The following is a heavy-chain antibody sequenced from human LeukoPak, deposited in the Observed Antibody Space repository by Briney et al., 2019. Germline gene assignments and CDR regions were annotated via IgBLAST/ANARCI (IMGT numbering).Heavy chain of an antibody. CDR2: INHSGST. Sequence: SETLSLTCAVYGGSFGGYYWSWIRQPPGKGLEWIGEINHSGSTNYNPSLKSRVTISVDTSKNQFSLKLSSVTAADTAVYYCASGDYDFWSGYYAYYFDYRGQGTLVTVSS. D-gene: IGHD3-3*01. CDR3: ASGDYDFWSGYYAYYFDY. V-gene: IGHV4-34*01. CDR1: GGSFGGYY. J-gene: IGHJ4*02.